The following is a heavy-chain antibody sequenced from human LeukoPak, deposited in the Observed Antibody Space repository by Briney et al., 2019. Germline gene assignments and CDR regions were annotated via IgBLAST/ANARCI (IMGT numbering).Heavy chain of an antibody. CDR3: AREREGPYGYLDY. J-gene: IGHJ4*02. D-gene: IGHD4-17*01. Sequence: ASETLSLTCTVSGYSISSGYDWGWMRQAPGKGLEWLGSISQSGNTYNNPSLKSRVTLSVDTSKNQVSLKLYSVTAADTAVYYCAREREGPYGYLDYWGQGTLVTVSS. CDR2: ISQSGNT. CDR1: GYSISSGYD. V-gene: IGHV4-38-2*02.